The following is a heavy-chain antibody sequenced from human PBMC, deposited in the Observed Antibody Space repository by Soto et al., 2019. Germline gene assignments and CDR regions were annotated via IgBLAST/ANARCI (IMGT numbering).Heavy chain of an antibody. CDR3: AREFSNSPEAFDS. D-gene: IGHD6-6*01. CDR1: GGSVNSDNFY. J-gene: IGHJ4*02. Sequence: PSESLSLTCTVSGGSVNSDNFYWSWIRQPPGRGLEWIGYIYYTGSTSYNPSLKSRVTISIDTSRNQFSLKLSSVTAADTAVYYCAREFSNSPEAFDSWGQGSLVTVSS. CDR2: IYYTGST. V-gene: IGHV4-61*01.